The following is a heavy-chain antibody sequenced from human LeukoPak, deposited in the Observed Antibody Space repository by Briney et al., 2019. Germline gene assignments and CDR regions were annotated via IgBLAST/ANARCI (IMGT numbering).Heavy chain of an antibody. CDR2: IYYSGST. V-gene: IGHV4-39*01. Sequence: SETLSLTCTVSGGSISSSSYYWGWIRQPPGKGLEWIGSIYYSGSTYYNPSLKSRVTISVDTSKNQFSLKLSSVTAADTAVYYCAVDYGDSADYWGQGTLVTVSS. CDR3: AVDYGDSADY. J-gene: IGHJ4*02. CDR1: GGSISSSSYY. D-gene: IGHD4-17*01.